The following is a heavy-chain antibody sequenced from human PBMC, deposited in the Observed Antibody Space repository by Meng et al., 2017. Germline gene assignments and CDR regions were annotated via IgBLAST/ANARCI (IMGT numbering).Heavy chain of an antibody. CDR3: ASKGGLSTYNWFDP. Sequence: VKLTGLGLGRIKPHQSLPLPSMVFVGSISSGGYDWSWVRQHPGKGLEWIGYIYYSGSTYYNPSLKSRITISVDKSKDQVSLKLSSWTAADTAVYYWASKGGLSTYNWFDPWGQETLVTVSS. D-gene: IGHD5-12*01. CDR1: VGSISSGGYD. CDR2: IYYSGST. J-gene: IGHJ5*02. V-gene: IGHV4-31*03.